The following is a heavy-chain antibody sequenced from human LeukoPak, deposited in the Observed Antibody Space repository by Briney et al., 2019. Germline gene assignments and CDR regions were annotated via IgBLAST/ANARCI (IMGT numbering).Heavy chain of an antibody. V-gene: IGHV4-61*02. CDR1: GGSIISGNYY. CDR3: AREAVVRGSRVGWFDP. CDR2: IYTSGTT. J-gene: IGHJ5*02. Sequence: KPSETLSLTCTVSGGSIISGNYYWSWIRQPTGKGLEWIGRIYTSGTTNYNPSLKSRVTISVDTSKNQFSLKLSSVTAADTAVYYCAREAVVRGSRVGWFDPWGQGTLVTVSS. D-gene: IGHD2-2*01.